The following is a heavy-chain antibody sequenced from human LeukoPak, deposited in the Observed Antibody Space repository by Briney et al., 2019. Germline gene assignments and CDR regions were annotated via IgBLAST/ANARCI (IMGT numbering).Heavy chain of an antibody. CDR2: INWNGGST. CDR3: ARVVALGYCTNGVCAFDY. V-gene: IGHV3-20*04. CDR1: GFTFSSYW. Sequence: GGSLRLSCAASGFTFSSYWMSWVRQAPGKGLEWVSGINWNGGSTGYADSVKGRFTISRDNAENSLYLQMNSLRAEDTALYYCARVVALGYCTNGVCAFDYWGQGTLVTVSS. D-gene: IGHD2-8*01. J-gene: IGHJ4*02.